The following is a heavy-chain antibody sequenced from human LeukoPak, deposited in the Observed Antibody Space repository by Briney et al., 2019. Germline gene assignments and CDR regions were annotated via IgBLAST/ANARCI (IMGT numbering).Heavy chain of an antibody. CDR2: ITTKAEGGTT. J-gene: IGHJ4*02. CDR1: GFTFSSYS. Sequence: PGGSLRLSCAASGFTFSSYSMNWVRQAPGKGLEWVGRITTKAEGGTTDYAAPVKGRFSISRDDSKNTLYLQMNSLKTEDTAVYYCASYGSGSHDYWGQGSLVTVSS. CDR3: ASYGSGSHDY. V-gene: IGHV3-15*01. D-gene: IGHD3-10*01.